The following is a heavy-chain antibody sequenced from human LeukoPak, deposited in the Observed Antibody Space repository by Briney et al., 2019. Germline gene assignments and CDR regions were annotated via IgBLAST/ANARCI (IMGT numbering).Heavy chain of an antibody. CDR3: ARAWSRVDPFDM. D-gene: IGHD2-8*02. Sequence: GRSLRLSCAASGFIFSSYAMHWVRQAPGKGLEWVAVISYDGSNKYYADSVKGRFTISRDNSKNTLYLQMNSLRAEDTAVYYCARAWSRVDPFDMWGQGTMVTVSS. CDR1: GFIFSSYA. J-gene: IGHJ3*02. V-gene: IGHV3-30*04. CDR2: ISYDGSNK.